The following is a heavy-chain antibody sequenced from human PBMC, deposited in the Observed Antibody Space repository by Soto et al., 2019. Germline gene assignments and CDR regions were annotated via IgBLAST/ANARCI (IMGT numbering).Heavy chain of an antibody. CDR3: ARQELTGWFDY. Sequence: SETLSLTCTVSGGSISSSSYYWGWIRQPPGKGLEWIGSIYYSGSTYYNPSLKSRVTISVDTSKNQFSLKRSSVTAADTAVYYCARQELTGWFDYWGQGTLVTVSS. V-gene: IGHV4-39*01. D-gene: IGHD6-19*01. J-gene: IGHJ4*02. CDR1: GGSISSSSYY. CDR2: IYYSGST.